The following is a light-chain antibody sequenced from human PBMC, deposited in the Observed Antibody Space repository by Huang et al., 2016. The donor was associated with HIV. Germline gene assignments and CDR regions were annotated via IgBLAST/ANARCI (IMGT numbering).Light chain of an antibody. Sequence: DIQMTQSPSTLSASVGDRVTITCRASQSIDSYLAWYQQKPGKAPKLLIYDASSLDSGVPSRFSGSGSGTEFTLTISSLQPDNFATYYCQQYHSYPETFGQGTKVEIK. CDR2: DAS. J-gene: IGKJ1*01. V-gene: IGKV1-5*01. CDR1: QSIDSY. CDR3: QQYHSYPET.